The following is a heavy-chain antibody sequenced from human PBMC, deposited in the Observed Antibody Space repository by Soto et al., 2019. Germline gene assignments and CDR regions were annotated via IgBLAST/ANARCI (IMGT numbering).Heavy chain of an antibody. CDR2: ISSSSSYI. J-gene: IGHJ1*01. D-gene: IGHD2-15*01. CDR1: GFTFSSYS. V-gene: IGHV3-21*01. Sequence: GGSLRLSCAASGFTFSSYSMNWVRQAPGKGLEWVSSISSSSSYIYYVDSVKGLFTISRDNAKNSLYLQMNSLRAEDTAVYYCARCSGGSCYSWEYFQHWGQGTLVTVSS. CDR3: ARCSGGSCYSWEYFQH.